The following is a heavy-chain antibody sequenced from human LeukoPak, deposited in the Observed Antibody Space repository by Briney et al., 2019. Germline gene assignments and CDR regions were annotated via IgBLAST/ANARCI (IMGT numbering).Heavy chain of an antibody. D-gene: IGHD3-10*01. CDR1: GYIFANYL. CDR3: ALSGSGSYYDY. CDR2: IYPGDSDT. J-gene: IGHJ4*02. V-gene: IGHV5-51*01. Sequence: GESLKISSKGSGYIFANYLIGWVRQMPGKGLEWLGIIYPGDSDTRYSPSFQGQVTISADKSINTAYLQWSSLRASDTAMDYCALSGSGSYYDYWGQGTLVTVSS.